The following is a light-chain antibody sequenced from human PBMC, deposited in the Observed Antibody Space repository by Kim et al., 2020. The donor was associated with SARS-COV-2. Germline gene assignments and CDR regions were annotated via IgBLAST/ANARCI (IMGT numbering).Light chain of an antibody. CDR1: QSVSSN. J-gene: IGKJ2*01. Sequence: EIVMTQSPATLSVSPGERATLSCRASQSVSSNLAWYQQKPGQAPRLLIYGASTRATGIPARFSGSGSGTEFTLTISSLQSEDFAVYYCQQYNNWPFFFGQGTKLEI. CDR2: GAS. V-gene: IGKV3-15*01. CDR3: QQYNNWPFF.